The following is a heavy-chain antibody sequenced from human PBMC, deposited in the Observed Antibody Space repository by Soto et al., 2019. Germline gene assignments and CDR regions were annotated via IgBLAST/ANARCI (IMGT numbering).Heavy chain of an antibody. J-gene: IGHJ4*02. D-gene: IGHD3-22*01. CDR1: GGSISSYY. V-gene: IGHV4-59*01. Sequence: SETLSLTCTVSGGSISSYYWSWIRQPPGKGLEWIGYIYYSGSTNYNPSLKSRVTISVDTSKNQFSLKLSSVTAADTAVYYCAREAGRDSSGYYYSRYYFDYWGQGTLVTVS. CDR3: AREAGRDSSGYYYSRYYFDY. CDR2: IYYSGST.